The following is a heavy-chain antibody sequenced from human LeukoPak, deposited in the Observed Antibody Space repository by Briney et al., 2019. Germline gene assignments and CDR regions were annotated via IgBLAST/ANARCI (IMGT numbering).Heavy chain of an antibody. CDR1: GGTFSSYA. J-gene: IGHJ5*02. Sequence: SVKVPCKASGGTFSSYAISWVRQAPGQGLEWMGRIIPIFGTANYAQKFQGRVTITTDESTSTAYVELSSLRSEGTAVYYCARGGYDFWSGPNWFDPWGQGTLVTVSS. CDR2: IIPIFGTA. D-gene: IGHD3-3*01. CDR3: ARGGYDFWSGPNWFDP. V-gene: IGHV1-69*05.